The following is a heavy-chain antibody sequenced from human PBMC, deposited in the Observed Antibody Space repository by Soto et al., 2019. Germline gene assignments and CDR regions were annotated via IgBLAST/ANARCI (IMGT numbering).Heavy chain of an antibody. V-gene: IGHV5-51*01. J-gene: IGHJ6*02. CDR2: IYPGDSDT. CDR3: AKGRSYYYYYGVDV. CDR1: GYSSTSYG. Sequence: PVVSMKVCWRGAGYSSTSYGSGWVRQMPGKGLEWMGIIYPGDSDTRYSPSFQGQVTISADKSISTAYLQWSSLKASDTALYYCAKGRSYYYYYGVDVWGQGTTVTVSS.